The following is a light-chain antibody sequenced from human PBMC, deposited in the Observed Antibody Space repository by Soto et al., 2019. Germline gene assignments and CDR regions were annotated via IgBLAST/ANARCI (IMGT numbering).Light chain of an antibody. J-gene: IGLJ1*01. Sequence: QCSRNQPASLSGSRGQSSNISCTGTISDIGAYDYVSWFQQHPGKAPKLMISEVNNRPSGVSNRFSGSKSGNTAYLTISGLQVEDEAEYFCLSFTTTSTHVFGTGTKVTVL. CDR1: ISDIGAYDY. CDR3: LSFTTTSTHV. CDR2: EVN. V-gene: IGLV2-14*01.